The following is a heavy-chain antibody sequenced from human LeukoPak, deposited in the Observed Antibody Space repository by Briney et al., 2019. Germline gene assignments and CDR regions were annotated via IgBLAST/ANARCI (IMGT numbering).Heavy chain of an antibody. V-gene: IGHV4-39*01. CDR1: GGSISSSSYY. D-gene: IGHD3-22*01. J-gene: IGHJ4*02. CDR3: ARLDYDSSGYSLDY. CDR2: IYYSGST. Sequence: SETLSLTCTVSGGSISSSSYYWGWIRQPPGKGLEWIGSIYYSGSTYYNPSLKSRVTISVDTSKNQFSLKLSSVTAADTAVYYCARLDYDSSGYSLDYWGQGTLVTVSS.